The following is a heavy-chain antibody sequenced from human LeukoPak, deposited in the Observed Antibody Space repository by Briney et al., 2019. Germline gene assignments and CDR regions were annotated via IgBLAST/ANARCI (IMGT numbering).Heavy chain of an antibody. V-gene: IGHV1-18*04. D-gene: IGHD3-10*01. CDR3: ARAIYGSGSYYDNWFDP. J-gene: IGHJ5*02. CDR2: ISAYNGNT. CDR1: GYTFTSYG. Sequence: ASVKASCKASGYTFTSYGISWVRQAPGQGLEWMGWISAYNGNTNYAQKLQGRVTMTTDTSTSTAYMELRSLRSDDTAVYYCARAIYGSGSYYDNWFDPWGQGTLVTVSS.